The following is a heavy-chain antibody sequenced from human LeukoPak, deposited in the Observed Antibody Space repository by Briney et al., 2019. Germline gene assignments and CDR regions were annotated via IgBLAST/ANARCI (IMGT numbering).Heavy chain of an antibody. Sequence: GRSLRLSCAASGFTFSSYAMHWVRQAPGKGLEWVAVISYDGSNKYYADSVKGRFTISRDNSKNTLYLQMNSLRAEDTAVYYCATGIGYCSGGSCRDYLDYWGQGTLVTVSS. CDR2: ISYDGSNK. V-gene: IGHV3-30*04. J-gene: IGHJ4*02. CDR3: ATGIGYCSGGSCRDYLDY. CDR1: GFTFSSYA. D-gene: IGHD2-15*01.